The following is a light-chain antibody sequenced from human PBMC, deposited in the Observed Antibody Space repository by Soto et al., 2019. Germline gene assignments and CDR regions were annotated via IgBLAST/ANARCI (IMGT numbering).Light chain of an antibody. CDR2: DVS. CDR3: SSYAGSNNLI. V-gene: IGLV2-8*01. CDR1: SSDVGAYNY. Sequence: QSALTQPPSASGSPGQSVTISCTGTSSDVGAYNYVSWYQQHPGKAPKLMISDVSNRPTGVPDRFSGSKSGNTAFLTVSGLQAEDEADYYCSSYAGSNNLIFGGGTKLTVL. J-gene: IGLJ2*01.